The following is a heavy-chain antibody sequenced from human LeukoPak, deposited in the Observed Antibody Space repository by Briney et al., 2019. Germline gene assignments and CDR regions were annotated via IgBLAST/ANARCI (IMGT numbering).Heavy chain of an antibody. CDR1: RYTFTSYV. Sequence: SVTVSCKPSRYTFTSYVISWLRQAPRQELDGMGWIRAYNGNTTYEQKFQGRVTTTTDTSTSTAYMELRSLRSDATALYYCARAESLYGGNLAAAFDIWGQGTMVTVSS. V-gene: IGHV1-18*01. D-gene: IGHD4-23*01. J-gene: IGHJ3*02. CDR3: ARAESLYGGNLAAAFDI. CDR2: IRAYNGNT.